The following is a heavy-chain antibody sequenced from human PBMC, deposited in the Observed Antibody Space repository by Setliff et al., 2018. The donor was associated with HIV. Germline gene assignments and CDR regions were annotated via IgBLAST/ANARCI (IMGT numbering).Heavy chain of an antibody. CDR1: GGSISSDSYY. Sequence: SETLSLTCTVSGGSISSDSYYWGWIRQRTGKGLEWIGEIYHSGSNNYNPSLKSRFPISVDKSKNQFSLKLSSVTDADTAVYYCARDRVGYYAILTGYYTHSYFFDYWGQGTLVTVSS. D-gene: IGHD3-9*01. CDR2: IYHSGSN. V-gene: IGHV4-39*07. CDR3: ARDRVGYYAILTGYYTHSYFFDY. J-gene: IGHJ4*02.